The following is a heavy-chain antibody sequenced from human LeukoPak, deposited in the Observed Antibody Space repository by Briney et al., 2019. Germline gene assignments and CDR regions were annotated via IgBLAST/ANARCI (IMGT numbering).Heavy chain of an antibody. J-gene: IGHJ6*02. CDR2: IHPNSGAT. CDR3: ARNTAPGYGLDV. Sequence: ASVKVSCKASDYTFTGYYIHWVRQAPGQGFEWMGWIHPNSGATGYAQNFQGRVTMTRDTSISTAYMDLSRLRSDDTAVYYCARNTAPGYGLDVWGQGTPVTVSS. CDR1: DYTFTGYY. D-gene: IGHD5-18*01. V-gene: IGHV1-2*02.